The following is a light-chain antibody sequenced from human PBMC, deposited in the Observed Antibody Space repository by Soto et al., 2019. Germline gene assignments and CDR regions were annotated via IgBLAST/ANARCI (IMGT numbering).Light chain of an antibody. V-gene: IGLV4-69*01. J-gene: IGLJ1*01. CDR2: LNSDGSH. CDR1: SGHSNYA. CDR3: QTWGTGFQV. Sequence: QPVLTQSPSASASLGASVKLTCTLSSGHSNYAIAWHQQQPEKGPRYLMKLNSDGSHIKGDGIPDRFSGSSSGAERYLTISSLQSEDEADYYCQTWGTGFQVFGTGTKLTVL.